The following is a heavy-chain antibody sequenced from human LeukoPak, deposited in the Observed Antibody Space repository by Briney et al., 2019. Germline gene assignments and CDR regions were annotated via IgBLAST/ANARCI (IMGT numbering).Heavy chain of an antibody. D-gene: IGHD2-2*01. Sequence: ASVKVSCKASGYTFTGYYMHWVRQAPGQGLEWMGWINPNSGGTNCAQKFQGRVTMTRDTSISTAYMELSRLRSDDTAVYYCARDVVGNIVVVPAAPGVAFDIWGQGTMVTVSS. CDR1: GYTFTGYY. V-gene: IGHV1-2*02. CDR3: ARDVVGNIVVVPAAPGVAFDI. J-gene: IGHJ3*02. CDR2: INPNSGGT.